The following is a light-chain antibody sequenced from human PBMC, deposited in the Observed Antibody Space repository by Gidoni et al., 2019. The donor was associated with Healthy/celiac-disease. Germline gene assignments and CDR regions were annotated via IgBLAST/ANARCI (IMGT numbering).Light chain of an antibody. CDR2: AAS. V-gene: IGKV1-39*01. CDR3: QQSYSTPLT. Sequence: DIQLTQSPSSLSASVGDRVTITCRASQSISSYLNCYQQKPGKAPKLLIYAASSVHSGVPSRFSGSGSGTDFTLTISSLQPEDFATYYCQQSYSTPLTFGGGTKVEIK. CDR1: QSISSY. J-gene: IGKJ4*01.